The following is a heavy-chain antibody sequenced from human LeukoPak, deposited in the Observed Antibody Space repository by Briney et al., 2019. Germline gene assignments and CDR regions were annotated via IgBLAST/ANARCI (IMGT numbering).Heavy chain of an antibody. D-gene: IGHD3-10*01. J-gene: IGHJ4*02. Sequence: SETLSLTCAVYGGSFSDYYWSWIRQPPGKGLEWIGQINHSGSTNYNPSLKSRVTISVDTSKNQFSLKLSSVTAADTAVYYCASLWGVEDSGGYHSDYWGQGTLVTVSS. CDR3: ASLWGVEDSGGYHSDY. CDR1: GGSFSDYY. V-gene: IGHV4-34*01. CDR2: INHSGST.